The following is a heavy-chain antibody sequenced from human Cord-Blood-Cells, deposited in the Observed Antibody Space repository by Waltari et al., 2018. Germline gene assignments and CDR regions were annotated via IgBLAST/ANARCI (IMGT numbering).Heavy chain of an antibody. CDR3: ARAVAASNFDY. D-gene: IGHD6-19*01. J-gene: IGHJ4*02. V-gene: IGHV3-21*01. Sequence: EVQLVESGGGLVKPGGSLRLSCAASGFPFSSYSMNWVRQAPGKGLEWVSSISSSSSYIYYADSVKGRFTISRDNAKNSLYLQMNSLRAEDTAVYYCARAVAASNFDYWGQGTLVTVSS. CDR2: ISSSSSYI. CDR1: GFPFSSYS.